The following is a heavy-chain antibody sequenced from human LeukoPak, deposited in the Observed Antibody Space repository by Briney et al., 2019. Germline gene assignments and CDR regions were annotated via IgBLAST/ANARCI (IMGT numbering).Heavy chain of an antibody. V-gene: IGHV3-23*01. CDR1: GFTFLSFA. J-gene: IGHJ4*02. Sequence: GGSLRLSCAASGFTFLSFAMSWVRQAPGKGLEWLSVITGSGYDTNSADSVKGRFTISRDNSKITLYLQMNSLRAEDTAVYYCAKNLRVSSHHGIDYWGEGTLVTVSS. CDR2: ITGSGYDT. D-gene: IGHD2-2*01. CDR3: AKNLRVSSHHGIDY.